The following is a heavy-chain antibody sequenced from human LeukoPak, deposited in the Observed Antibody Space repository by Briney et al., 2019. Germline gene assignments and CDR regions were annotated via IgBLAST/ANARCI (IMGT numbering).Heavy chain of an antibody. V-gene: IGHV3-13*01. J-gene: IGHJ3*02. D-gene: IGHD3-16*01. CDR2: IGTAGDT. CDR1: GFTFSSYD. CDR3: AKTRGGSLHDGFDI. Sequence: GGSLRLSCAASGFTFSSYDMHWVRQATGKGLEWVSAIGTAGDTCYPGSVKGRFTISRENAKNSLYLQMNSLRAEDTAVYYCAKTRGGSLHDGFDIWGQGTMVAVSS.